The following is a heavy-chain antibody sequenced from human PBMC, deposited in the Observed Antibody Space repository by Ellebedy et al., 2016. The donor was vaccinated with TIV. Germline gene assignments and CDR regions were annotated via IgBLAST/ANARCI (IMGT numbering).Heavy chain of an antibody. CDR2: IAYDGSNK. CDR3: AREGVEAGMDL. CDR1: GFTFSSFA. J-gene: IGHJ6*02. V-gene: IGHV3-30-3*01. Sequence: GGSLRLSCAASGFTFSSFAMYCFRQAPGKGLDWVTIIAYDGSNKFYADSVEGRFTISRDNSNNTLYLQMNSLRGEDTAVYYCAREGVEAGMDLWGQGTTVTVS.